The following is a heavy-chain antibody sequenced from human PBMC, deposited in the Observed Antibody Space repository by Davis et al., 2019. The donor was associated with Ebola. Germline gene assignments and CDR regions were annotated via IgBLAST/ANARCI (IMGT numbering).Heavy chain of an antibody. CDR3: ARDRYSDGSGYFFEQSH. Sequence: ASVKVSCKASGYTFTTNGISWVRQAPGQGLEWMGWISANSGNTNYAEKFHDRVTLVRDTSTSTAYMELRSLRSDDTAVYYCARDRYSDGSGYFFEQSHWGQGTLVTVSS. V-gene: IGHV1-18*01. CDR2: ISANSGNT. J-gene: IGHJ4*02. D-gene: IGHD3-22*01. CDR1: GYTFTTNG.